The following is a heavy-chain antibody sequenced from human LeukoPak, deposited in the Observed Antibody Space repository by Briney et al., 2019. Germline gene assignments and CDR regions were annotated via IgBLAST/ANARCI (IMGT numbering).Heavy chain of an antibody. J-gene: IGHJ4*02. CDR2: INPSGGST. Sequence: WMGMINPSGGSTTYAQKFQGRVTMTRDMSTSTVYMELSSLTSEDTAVYYCARTRGYYFDYWGQGTLVTVSS. V-gene: IGHV1-46*01. CDR3: ARTRGYYFDY.